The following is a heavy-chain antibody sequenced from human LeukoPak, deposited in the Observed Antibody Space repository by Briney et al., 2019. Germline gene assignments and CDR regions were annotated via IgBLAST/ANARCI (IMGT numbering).Heavy chain of an antibody. CDR1: GFTFSSYG. V-gene: IGHV3-30*02. Sequence: PGGSLRLSCAASGFTFSSYGMHWVRQAPGKGLEWVAFIRYDGSNKYYADSVKGRFTISRDNSKNSLYLQMNSLRAEDTAVYYCARDYSYYDFWSGYLTNWFDPWGQGTLVTVSS. CDR2: IRYDGSNK. D-gene: IGHD3-3*01. J-gene: IGHJ5*02. CDR3: ARDYSYYDFWSGYLTNWFDP.